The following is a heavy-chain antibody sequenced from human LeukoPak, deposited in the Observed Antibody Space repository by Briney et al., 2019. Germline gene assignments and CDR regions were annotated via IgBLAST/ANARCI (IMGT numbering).Heavy chain of an antibody. J-gene: IGHJ3*01. CDR2: ISSSSSYI. D-gene: IGHD1-14*01. V-gene: IGHV3-21*01. CDR3: ARESNHLGSGTVITGGSDF. Sequence: GGSLRLSCAASGFTFSSYSMNWVRQAPGKGLEWVSSISSSSSYIYYADSVKGRFTISRDNAKNSLYLQMNSLRAEDTAVYYCARESNHLGSGTVITGGSDFWGQGTMVIVSS. CDR1: GFTFSSYS.